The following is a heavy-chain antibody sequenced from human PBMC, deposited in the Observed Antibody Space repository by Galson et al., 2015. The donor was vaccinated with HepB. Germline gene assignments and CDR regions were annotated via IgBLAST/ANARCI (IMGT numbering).Heavy chain of an antibody. Sequence: SLRLSCAASGFIFSGSAIAWVRQTSGKGLEWVGRIRSKASNYATAYAASRKGRFTISRDDSKNTAYLHMKSLKTEDTAMYYCSGMADLSGYISTWGQGTLVTVSS. V-gene: IGHV3-73*01. D-gene: IGHD6-13*01. CDR2: IRSKASNYAT. CDR1: GFIFSGSA. J-gene: IGHJ4*02. CDR3: SGMADLSGYIST.